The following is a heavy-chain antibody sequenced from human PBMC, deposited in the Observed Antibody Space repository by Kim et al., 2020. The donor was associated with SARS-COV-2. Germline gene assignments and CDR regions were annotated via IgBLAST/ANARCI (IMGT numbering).Heavy chain of an antibody. V-gene: IGHV3-30*01. CDR2: NK. D-gene: IGHD7-27*01. CDR3: ASKLGTDFDY. J-gene: IGHJ4*02. Sequence: NKYYADSVKVRFTISRDNSKNPLYLRMNGLRAEDTAVYYCASKLGTDFDYWGQGTLVTVSS.